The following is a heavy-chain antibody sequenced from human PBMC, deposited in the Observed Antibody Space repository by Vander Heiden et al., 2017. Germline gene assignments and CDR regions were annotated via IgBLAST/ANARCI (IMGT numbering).Heavy chain of an antibody. D-gene: IGHD3-10*01. J-gene: IGHJ3*02. Sequence: QVQLVESGGGVVQPGRSLRLSCAASGFTFSSYAMPWVPQAPGKGLEWVAVISYDGSNKYYADSVKGRFTISRDNSKNTLYLQMNSLRAEDTAVYYCARVGEAMVRGEDAFDIWGQGTMVTVSS. CDR2: ISYDGSNK. V-gene: IGHV3-30-3*01. CDR1: GFTFSSYA. CDR3: ARVGEAMVRGEDAFDI.